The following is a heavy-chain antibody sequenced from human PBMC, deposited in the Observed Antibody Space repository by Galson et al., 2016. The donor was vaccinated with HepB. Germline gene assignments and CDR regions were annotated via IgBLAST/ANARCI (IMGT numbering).Heavy chain of an antibody. J-gene: IGHJ4*02. D-gene: IGHD3-10*01. V-gene: IGHV4-61*02. CDR1: GGSISRGTYH. Sequence: TLSLTCTVSGGSISRGTYHWSWIRQPAGKGLEWIGRVYTNGNADYNPSLKSRVTISVDTSRNHFSLKLSSVAAADTAVYYCARGAISMVVEWGQGTLVTVSS. CDR2: VYTNGNA. CDR3: ARGAISMVVE.